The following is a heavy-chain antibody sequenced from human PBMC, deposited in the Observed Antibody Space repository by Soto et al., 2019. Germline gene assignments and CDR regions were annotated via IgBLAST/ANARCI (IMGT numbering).Heavy chain of an antibody. Sequence: GGSLRLSCAASGFTFSSYWMSWVRQAPGKGLEWVANIKQDGSEKYYADSVKGRFTISRDNSKNTLYLQMNSLRAEDTAVYYCAKDQNDYVVPDVWGQGTTVTVSS. V-gene: IGHV3-7*03. D-gene: IGHD3-16*01. CDR2: IKQDGSEK. J-gene: IGHJ6*02. CDR1: GFTFSSYW. CDR3: AKDQNDYVVPDV.